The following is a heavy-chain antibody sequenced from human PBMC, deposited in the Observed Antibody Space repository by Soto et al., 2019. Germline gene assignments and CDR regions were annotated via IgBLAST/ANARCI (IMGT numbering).Heavy chain of an antibody. CDR1: GGSFSGYY. J-gene: IGHJ6*02. CDR3: ASGRIATVYYYYGMDV. CDR2: INHSGST. V-gene: IGHV4-34*01. Sequence: SETLSLTCAVYGGSFSGYYWSWIRQPPGKGLEWIGEINHSGSTNYNPSLKSRVTISVDTSKNQFSLKLSSVTAADTAVYYCASGRIATVYYYYGMDVWGQLPTVTVS. D-gene: IGHD6-25*01.